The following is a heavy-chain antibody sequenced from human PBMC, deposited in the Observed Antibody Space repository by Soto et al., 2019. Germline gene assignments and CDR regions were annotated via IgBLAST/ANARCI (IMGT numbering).Heavy chain of an antibody. CDR1: GGSISSYY. Sequence: SETLSLTCTVSGGSISSYYWCWIRQPPEKGLEWIGYIYYSGSTYYNPSLKSRVTISVDTSKNQFSLKLSSVTAADTAVYYCARGPYFYYYGSGSYYLDYWGQGTLVTVSS. V-gene: IGHV4-59*12. D-gene: IGHD3-10*01. CDR2: IYYSGST. J-gene: IGHJ4*02. CDR3: ARGPYFYYYGSGSYYLDY.